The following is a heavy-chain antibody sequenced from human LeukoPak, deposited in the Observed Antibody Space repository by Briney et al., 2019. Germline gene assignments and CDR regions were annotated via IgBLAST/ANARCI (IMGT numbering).Heavy chain of an antibody. CDR1: GGSISSYY. V-gene: IGHV4-59*01. J-gene: IGHJ4*02. Sequence: SETLSLTCTVSGGSISSYYWSWIRQPPGKGLEWIGYIYYSGSTNYNPSLKSRVTISVDTSKNQFSLKLSSVTAADTAVYYCARGVVGATAFAYWGQGTVVTASS. D-gene: IGHD1-26*01. CDR3: ARGVVGATAFAY. CDR2: IYYSGST.